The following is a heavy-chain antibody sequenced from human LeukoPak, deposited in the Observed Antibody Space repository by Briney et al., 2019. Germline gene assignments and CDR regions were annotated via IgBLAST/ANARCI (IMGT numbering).Heavy chain of an antibody. J-gene: IGHJ3*02. CDR2: INHSGST. V-gene: IGHV4-34*01. CDR1: GGSFSGYY. D-gene: IGHD2-15*01. Sequence: PSETLSLTCAVYGGSFSGYYWSWIRQPPGKGLEWIGEINHSGSTNYNPSLKSRVTISVETSKNQFSLKLSSVTAADTAVYYCARDRGLGHCSGGSCFYAFDIWGQGTMVTVSS. CDR3: ARDRGLGHCSGGSCFYAFDI.